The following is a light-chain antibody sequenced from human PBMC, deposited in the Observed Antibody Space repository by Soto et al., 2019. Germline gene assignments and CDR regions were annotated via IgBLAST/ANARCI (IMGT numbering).Light chain of an antibody. V-gene: IGKV3-20*01. Sequence: EIVVTQSPGTLSLSPGERATLSCRASQSISTTYLAWYQQRPGQAPRLLIYGTSSRATGISDRFSGSGSATDFTLTINRLEPEDFEVYYCQQYGSSPYTFGQGTKLEIK. CDR3: QQYGSSPYT. CDR2: GTS. J-gene: IGKJ2*01. CDR1: QSISTTY.